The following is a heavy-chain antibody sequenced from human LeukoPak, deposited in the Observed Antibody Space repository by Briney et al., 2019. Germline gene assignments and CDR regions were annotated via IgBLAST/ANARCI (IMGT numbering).Heavy chain of an antibody. D-gene: IGHD3-10*01. J-gene: IGHJ5*02. CDR1: GDSVSSNSAA. V-gene: IGHV6-1*01. CDR3: ARPGHGSHWFDR. CDR2: TWYMSKWKT. Sequence: SQTLSLTRAISGDSVSSNSAAWNWIRQSPSRGLEWLGRTWYMSKWKTEYAVSVESRIAINPDTSKNQFSLQLSSVTPEDTAVYYCARPGHGSHWFDRWGQGTPVTVSS.